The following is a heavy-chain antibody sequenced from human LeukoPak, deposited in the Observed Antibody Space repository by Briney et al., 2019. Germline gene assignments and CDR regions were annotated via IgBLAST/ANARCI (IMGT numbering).Heavy chain of an antibody. CDR1: GGSISSYF. V-gene: IGHV4-59*01. CDR3: ARDENYDFWSGYGH. CDR2: IYYSGGT. J-gene: IGHJ4*02. Sequence: SETLSLTCTVSGGSISSYFWSWIRQPPGKGLEWIGYIYYSGGTNYNPSLKSRVTISADTSKNQFSLKLSSVTAADTAVYYCARDENYDFWSGYGHWGQGTLVTVSS. D-gene: IGHD3-3*01.